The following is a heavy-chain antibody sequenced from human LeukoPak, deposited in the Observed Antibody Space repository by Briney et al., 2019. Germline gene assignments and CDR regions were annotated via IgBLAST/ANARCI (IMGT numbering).Heavy chain of an antibody. CDR2: ISNSGGST. Sequence: GGSLRLSCAASGFTFSSYAMSWVRQAPGKGLEWVSAISNSGGSTYYADSVKGRFTLSRDNSKNTLCLQMNSLRADETAVYYCAKYYSSSSNWGQGTLVTVSS. V-gene: IGHV3-23*01. CDR3: AKYYSSSSN. CDR1: GFTFSSYA. J-gene: IGHJ4*02. D-gene: IGHD6-6*01.